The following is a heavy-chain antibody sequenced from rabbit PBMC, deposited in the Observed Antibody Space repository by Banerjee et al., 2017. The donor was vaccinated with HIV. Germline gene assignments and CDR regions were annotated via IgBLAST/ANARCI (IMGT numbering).Heavy chain of an antibody. CDR3: ARDLTGVTGWNFNL. J-gene: IGHJ4*01. V-gene: IGHV1S45*01. CDR1: EFSFSNKYV. CDR2: IYPGYGST. D-gene: IGHD7-1*01. Sequence: QEQLEESGGDLVKPGASLTLTCTASEFSFSNKYVMCWVRQAPGKGLEWIAYIYPGYGSTDYASWAKGRFTISETSSTTVALQMTSLTAADTATYFCARDLTGVTGWNFNLWGPGTLVTVS.